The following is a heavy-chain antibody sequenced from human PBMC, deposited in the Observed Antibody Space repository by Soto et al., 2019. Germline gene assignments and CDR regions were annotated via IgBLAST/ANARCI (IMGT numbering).Heavy chain of an antibody. CDR2: IYYIGGP. CDR3: ARDPYQDYGDSNCYYALDA. J-gene: IGHJ6*02. V-gene: IGHV4-30-4*01. Sequence: SETLSLTCSVSGDSVSNGDYSWSWIRQPPGKGLEWIGYIYYIGGPYYSPSLQSRVTISMDTSKNQVSLNLTSVTAADTAVYFCARDPYQDYGDSNCYYALDAWGPGLTVTVSS. D-gene: IGHD4-17*01. CDR1: GDSVSNGDYS.